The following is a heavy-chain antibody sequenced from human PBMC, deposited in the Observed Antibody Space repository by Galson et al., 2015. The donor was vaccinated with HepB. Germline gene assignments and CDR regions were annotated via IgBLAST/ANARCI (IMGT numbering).Heavy chain of an antibody. J-gene: IGHJ4*02. Sequence: SLRLSCAASGFTFSSYAMSWVRQAPGKGLEWVSAISGSGGSTYYADSVKGQFTISRDNSKNTLYLQMNSLRAEDTAVYYCAKDADVDIVETGAFDYWGQGTLVTVSS. CDR1: GFTFSSYA. CDR2: ISGSGGST. V-gene: IGHV3-23*01. CDR3: AKDADVDIVETGAFDY. D-gene: IGHD5-12*01.